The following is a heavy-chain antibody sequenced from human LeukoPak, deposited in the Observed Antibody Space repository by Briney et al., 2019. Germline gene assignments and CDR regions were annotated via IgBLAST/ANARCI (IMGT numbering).Heavy chain of an antibody. CDR2: ISGSGGST. CDR3: AKVFGDYYGSGSYWDY. CDR1: GFTFSSYA. J-gene: IGHJ4*02. V-gene: IGHV3-23*01. Sequence: PGGSLRLSCAASGFTFSSYAMSWVRQAPGKGLEWVSAISGSGGSTYYADSVKGRFTISRDNSKNTLYLQMNSLRAEDTAVYYCAKVFGDYYGSGSYWDYWGQGTLVTVSS. D-gene: IGHD3-10*01.